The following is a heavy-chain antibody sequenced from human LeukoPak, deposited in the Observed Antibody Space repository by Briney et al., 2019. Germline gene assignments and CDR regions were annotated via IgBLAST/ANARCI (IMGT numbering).Heavy chain of an antibody. CDR3: ARDSVGSGYYYDAFDI. J-gene: IGHJ3*02. D-gene: IGHD3-22*01. Sequence: GASVKVSCKASGYTFTGYYMHWVRQAPGQGLEWMGWINPNSGGTNYAQKFQGRVTMTRDTSISTAYMELSRLRSDDTAVYYCARDSVGSGYYYDAFDIWGQGTMVTVSS. CDR1: GYTFTGYY. CDR2: INPNSGGT. V-gene: IGHV1-2*02.